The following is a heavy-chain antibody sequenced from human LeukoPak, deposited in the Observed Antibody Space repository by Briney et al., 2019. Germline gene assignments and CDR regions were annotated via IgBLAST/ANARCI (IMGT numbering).Heavy chain of an antibody. CDR1: GHTVSIKH. CDR3: ARDREVMTGKDQLDF. CDR2: IYSDTNT. J-gene: IGHJ6*04. V-gene: IGHV3-53*01. D-gene: IGHD3-9*01. Sequence: GGSLTLFCKVSGHTVSIKHMSCLRQAPGKGLEWVSVIYSDTNTYYAYSVKGRITLSRDNSKNTVFLQMNSLRAEDTAVYYCARDREVMTGKDQLDFGGKGTPVTVSS.